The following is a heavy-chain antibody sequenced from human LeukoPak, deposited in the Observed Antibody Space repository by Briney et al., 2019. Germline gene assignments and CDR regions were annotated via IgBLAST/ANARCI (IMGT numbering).Heavy chain of an antibody. Sequence: SETLSLTCTVSGGSISSSSYYWGWIRQPPGKGLEWIGSIYYSGSTYYNPSLRSRVTISVDTSKNQFSLKLSSVTAADTAVYYCARGSRINRFLEWGQGTLVTVSS. CDR1: GGSISSSSYY. D-gene: IGHD3-3*01. CDR2: IYYSGST. CDR3: ARGSRINRFLE. V-gene: IGHV4-39*01. J-gene: IGHJ4*02.